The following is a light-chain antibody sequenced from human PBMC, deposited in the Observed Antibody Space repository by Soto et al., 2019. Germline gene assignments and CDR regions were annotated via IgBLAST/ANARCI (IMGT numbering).Light chain of an antibody. CDR3: QQYGSSGT. J-gene: IGKJ1*01. Sequence: VVLSQSPGNLSMYPGERATLSCRASQSVSNNYLAWYQQKPGQAPRLLIYGASNRATGTPDRFSGSGSGTDFTLTISRLEPEDFAVYYCQQYGSSGTFGQGTKVDSK. CDR1: QSVSNNY. V-gene: IGKV3-20*01. CDR2: GAS.